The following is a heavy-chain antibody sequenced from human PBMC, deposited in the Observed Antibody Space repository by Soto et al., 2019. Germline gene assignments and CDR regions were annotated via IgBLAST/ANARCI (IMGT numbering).Heavy chain of an antibody. J-gene: IGHJ5*02. CDR1: GGSISSGGYY. V-gene: IGHV4-31*03. Sequence: SETLSLTCTVSGGSISSGGYYWSWIRQHPGKGLEWIGYIYYSGSTYYNPSLKSRVTISVDTSKNQFSLKLSSVPAADTAVYYCASRRSGYAYDTGGQGTLVTVSS. CDR2: IYYSGST. CDR3: ASRRSGYAYDT. D-gene: IGHD5-12*01.